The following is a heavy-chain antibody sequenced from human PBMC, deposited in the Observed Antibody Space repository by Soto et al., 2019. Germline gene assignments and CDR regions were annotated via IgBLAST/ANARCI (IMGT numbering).Heavy chain of an antibody. V-gene: IGHV4-30-4*01. CDR3: ARAVGYYDSSGYYYAPYYFDY. D-gene: IGHD3-22*01. CDR2: IYYSGST. Sequence: SETLSLTCTVSGGSISSGDYYWSWIRQPPGKGLEWIGYIYYSGSTYYNPSLKSRVTISVDTSKNQFSLKLSSVTAADTAVYYCARAVGYYDSSGYYYAPYYFDYWGQGTLVNVSS. CDR1: GGSISSGDYY. J-gene: IGHJ4*02.